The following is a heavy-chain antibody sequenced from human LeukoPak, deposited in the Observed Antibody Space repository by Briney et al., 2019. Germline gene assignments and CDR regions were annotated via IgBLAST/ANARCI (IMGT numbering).Heavy chain of an antibody. Sequence: PGGSLRLSCAASGFTFSSCAMTWVRQAPGEGLEWVSGISGSGGSTYYADFVKGRFTISRDNSKNTLYLQMNSLRAEDTAVYYCAKGSYSSGWYESDYWGQGTLVTVSS. CDR1: GFTFSSCA. V-gene: IGHV3-23*01. CDR2: ISGSGGST. J-gene: IGHJ4*02. CDR3: AKGSYSSGWYESDY. D-gene: IGHD6-19*01.